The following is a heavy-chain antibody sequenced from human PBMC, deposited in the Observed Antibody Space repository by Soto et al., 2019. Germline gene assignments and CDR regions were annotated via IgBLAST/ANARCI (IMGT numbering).Heavy chain of an antibody. J-gene: IGHJ4*02. CDR1: GFTFDDYA. V-gene: IGHV3-9*01. Sequence: EVQLVESGGRLVQPGKSLRLSCAASGFTFDDYAMHWVRQVPGKGLEWVSGISANGGSIRYGDSVKGRFTIFRDNAKNSLFLQMNSLSAEDTALYYCAKSGEPGVVAATSFDYWGQGTLVTVSS. CDR3: AKSGEPGVVAATSFDY. CDR2: ISANGGSI. D-gene: IGHD2-15*01.